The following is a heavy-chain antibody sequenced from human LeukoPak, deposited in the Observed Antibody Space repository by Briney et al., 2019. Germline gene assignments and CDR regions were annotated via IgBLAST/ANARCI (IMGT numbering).Heavy chain of an antibody. J-gene: IGHJ5*02. CDR1: CGSISSYY. CDR2: IYYSGST. D-gene: IGHD4-17*01. CDR3: ARQTTTVTSRNWFAP. Sequence: SETLSLTCPVCCGSISSYYLSWIRQPPGKGLEWFGYIYYSGSTNYNPSLKSRVTISVDTSKNQFSLKLSSVTAADTAVYYCARQTTTVTSRNWFAPWGRRTLVTVSS. V-gene: IGHV4-59*08.